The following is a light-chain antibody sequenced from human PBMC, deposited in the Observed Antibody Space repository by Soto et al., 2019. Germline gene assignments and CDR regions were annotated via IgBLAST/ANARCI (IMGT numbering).Light chain of an antibody. Sequence: EIVLTQSPGTLSLSPGERASLSYRASQSVSSSYLAWYQQKPGQAPRLLIYGASSRATGTPDRFSGSGSGTAFTITISRLEPEDFAVYYCQQYGSSPLVTFGQGTRLEIK. V-gene: IGKV3-20*01. J-gene: IGKJ5*01. CDR1: QSVSSSY. CDR2: GAS. CDR3: QQYGSSPLVT.